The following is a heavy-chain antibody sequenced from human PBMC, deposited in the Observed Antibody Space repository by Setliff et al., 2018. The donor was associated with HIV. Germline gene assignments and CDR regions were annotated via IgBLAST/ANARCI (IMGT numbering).Heavy chain of an antibody. CDR2: INHSGST. D-gene: IGHD3-22*01. CDR1: GGSFSGYY. J-gene: IGHJ4*02. CDR3: ARGRSYYYDSSGYYFYY. Sequence: LSLTCAVYGGSFSGYYWSWIRQPPGKGLEWIGEINHSGSTNYNPSLKGRVTISVDTSKNQFSLKLSSVTAADTAVYYCARGRSYYYDSSGYYFYYWGQGTLVTVSS. V-gene: IGHV4-34*01.